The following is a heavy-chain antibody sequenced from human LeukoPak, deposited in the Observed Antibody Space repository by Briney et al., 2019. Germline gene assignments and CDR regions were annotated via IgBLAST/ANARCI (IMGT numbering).Heavy chain of an antibody. D-gene: IGHD6-19*01. CDR2: ISGSGGST. CDR1: GFTFSSYA. CDR3: AEWGLPDSSFYY. Sequence: GGSLRLSCAASGFTFSSYAMSWVRQAPGKGLEWVSAISGSGGSTYYADSVKGRFTISRDNSKNTLYRQMNSLRAEDTAVYYCAEWGLPDSSFYYLGQGTLVTVSS. J-gene: IGHJ4*02. V-gene: IGHV3-23*01.